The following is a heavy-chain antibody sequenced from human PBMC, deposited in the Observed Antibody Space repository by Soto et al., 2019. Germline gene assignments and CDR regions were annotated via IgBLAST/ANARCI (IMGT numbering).Heavy chain of an antibody. J-gene: IGHJ4*02. CDR3: ARIRGYSYGQPFDY. CDR2: ISSSSSYI. D-gene: IGHD5-18*01. CDR1: GFTFSSYS. Sequence: EVQLVESGGGLVKPGGSLRLSCAASGFTFSSYSMNWVRQAPGKGLEWVSSISSSSSYIYYADSVKGRFTISRDNAKNSLYLQMNSLRAEDTAVYYCARIRGYSYGQPFDYWGQGTLVTVSS. V-gene: IGHV3-21*01.